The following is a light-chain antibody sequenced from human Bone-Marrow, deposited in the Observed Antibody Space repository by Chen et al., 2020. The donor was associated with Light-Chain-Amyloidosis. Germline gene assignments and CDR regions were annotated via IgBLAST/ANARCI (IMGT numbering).Light chain of an antibody. CDR1: SSEVGGDNH. CDR2: EVT. J-gene: IGLJ1*01. CDR3: SSYTITNTLV. V-gene: IGLV2-14*01. Sequence: QSALTQPASVSGSPVQSITISCTGTSSEVGGDNHVSWYQQHPDKAPKLMIYEVTNRPSWVPDRCSGSKSDNTASLTISGLQTEDEADYFCSSYTITNTLVFGSGTRVTVL.